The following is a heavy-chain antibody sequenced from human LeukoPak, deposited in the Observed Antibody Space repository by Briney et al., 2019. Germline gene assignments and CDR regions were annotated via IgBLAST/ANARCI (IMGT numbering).Heavy chain of an antibody. CDR2: ISGSGGST. Sequence: PGGSLRLSCAASGFTFSSYAMSWVRQAPGKGLEWVSAISGSGGSTYYADSVKGRFTISRDNSKNTLYLQMNSLRAEDTAVYYCAKGTWIAAAGYWYFDLWGRGTLVTVSS. V-gene: IGHV3-23*01. CDR3: AKGTWIAAAGYWYFDL. J-gene: IGHJ2*01. CDR1: GFTFSSYA. D-gene: IGHD6-13*01.